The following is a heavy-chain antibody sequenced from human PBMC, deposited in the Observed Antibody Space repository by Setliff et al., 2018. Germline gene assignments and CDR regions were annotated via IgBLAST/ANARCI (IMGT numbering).Heavy chain of an antibody. D-gene: IGHD3-10*01. CDR1: GASISSGSYY. Sequence: TCAVSGASISSGSYYWNWIRQPAGKELEWIGRIYAIRSTNYNPSLKSRVTISLDTSNNQFSLKLSSVTAADTAVYYCARGSTMIQGVRLYYHGLDVWGQGTTVTVSS. CDR3: ARGSTMIQGVRLYYHGLDV. V-gene: IGHV4-61*02. J-gene: IGHJ6*02. CDR2: IYAIRST.